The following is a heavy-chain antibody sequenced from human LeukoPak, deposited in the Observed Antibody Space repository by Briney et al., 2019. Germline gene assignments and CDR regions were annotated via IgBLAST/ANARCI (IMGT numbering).Heavy chain of an antibody. D-gene: IGHD3-10*01. CDR3: ARASRGHFGSFGPRRYYFDY. CDR1: GGSISSGGDF. Sequence: SETLSLTCSVSGGSISSGGDFWSWIRQHPGKGLEWIGFLYSSETTYYNPSLKSRVSMSLDTSKNQFSLRLSSVTAADTAVYYCARASRGHFGSFGPRRYYFDYWGQGTLVTVSS. J-gene: IGHJ4*02. V-gene: IGHV4-31*03. CDR2: LYSSETT.